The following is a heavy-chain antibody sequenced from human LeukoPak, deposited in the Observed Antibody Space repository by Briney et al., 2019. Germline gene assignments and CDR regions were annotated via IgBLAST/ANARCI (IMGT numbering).Heavy chain of an antibody. CDR3: ARIDAFDI. CDR2: ISSRGSYT. CDR1: GFTFSNYN. V-gene: IGHV3-21*06. J-gene: IGHJ3*02. Sequence: GGSLRLSCAASGFTFSNYNMNWGRQAPGKGLEWVSYISSRGSYTYYADSVKGRFTISRDNAKNSLYLQMNSLRAEDTAVYYCARIDAFDIWGQGTMVTVSS.